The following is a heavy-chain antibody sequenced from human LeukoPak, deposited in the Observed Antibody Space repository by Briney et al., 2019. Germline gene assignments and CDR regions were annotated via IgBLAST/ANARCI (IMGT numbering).Heavy chain of an antibody. J-gene: IGHJ4*02. CDR1: GDSFSNYG. CDR3: ARRPSKYYDILTGYYRSEFDY. CDR2: MNPNSGNT. Sequence: GSSVKISCKASGDSFSNYGFSWVRQAPGQGLEWMGWMNPNSGNTGYAQKFQGRVTMTRNTSISTAYMELSSLRSEDTAVYYCARRPSKYYDILTGYYRSEFDYWGQGTLVTVSS. V-gene: IGHV1-8*02. D-gene: IGHD3-9*01.